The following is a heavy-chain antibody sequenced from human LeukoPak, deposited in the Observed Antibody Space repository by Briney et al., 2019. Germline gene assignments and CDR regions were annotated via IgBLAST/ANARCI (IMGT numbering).Heavy chain of an antibody. V-gene: IGHV3-33*01. J-gene: IGHJ4*02. CDR1: GFTFSSYG. CDR2: IWYDGSNK. Sequence: GGSLRLSCAASGFTFSSYGMHWVRQAPGKGLEWVAVIWYDGSNKYYADSVKGRFTISRDNSKNTLYLQMNGLRAEDTAVYYCARVNCGGDCYSGFDYWGQGTLVTVSS. CDR3: ARVNCGGDCYSGFDY. D-gene: IGHD2-21*02.